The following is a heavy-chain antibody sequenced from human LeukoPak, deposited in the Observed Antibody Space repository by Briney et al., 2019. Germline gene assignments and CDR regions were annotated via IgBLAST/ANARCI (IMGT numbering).Heavy chain of an antibody. CDR3: ARDYSSGWTNYYYMDV. CDR2: INPNSGGT. V-gene: IGHV1-2*02. J-gene: IGHJ6*03. CDR1: GYTFTGYY. D-gene: IGHD6-19*01. Sequence: GASVKVSCKASGYTFTGYYMHWVRQAPGQGLEWMGWINPNSGGTNYAQKFQGRVTMTRDTSISTAYMELRSLRSDDTAVYYCARDYSSGWTNYYYMDVWGKGTTVTISS.